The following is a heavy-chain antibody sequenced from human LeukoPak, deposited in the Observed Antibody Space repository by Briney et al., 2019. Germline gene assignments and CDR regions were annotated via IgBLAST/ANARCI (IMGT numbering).Heavy chain of an antibody. V-gene: IGHV3-53*01. Sequence: GGSLRLSCAASGFTFSSYSMNWVRQAPGKGLEWVSVIYSGGSTYYADSVKGRFTISRDYSKNTLYLQLNSLRAEDTAVYYCARGQQLDHYYGMDVWGQGTTVTVSS. D-gene: IGHD6-13*01. CDR2: IYSGGST. J-gene: IGHJ6*02. CDR3: ARGQQLDHYYGMDV. CDR1: GFTFSSYS.